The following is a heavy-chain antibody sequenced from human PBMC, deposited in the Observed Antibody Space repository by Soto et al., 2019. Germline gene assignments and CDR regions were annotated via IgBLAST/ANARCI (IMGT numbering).Heavy chain of an antibody. Sequence: QVQLVQSGAEVKKPGSSVKVSCKASGGTFSSYAISWVRQAPGQGLEWMGGIIPIFGTANYAQKFQGRVTITADESTSTAYMELSSLRSEDTAVYYCARESGDTMVRGVIQYFQHWGQGTLVTVSS. V-gene: IGHV1-69*12. J-gene: IGHJ1*01. D-gene: IGHD3-10*01. CDR1: GGTFSSYA. CDR2: IIPIFGTA. CDR3: ARESGDTMVRGVIQYFQH.